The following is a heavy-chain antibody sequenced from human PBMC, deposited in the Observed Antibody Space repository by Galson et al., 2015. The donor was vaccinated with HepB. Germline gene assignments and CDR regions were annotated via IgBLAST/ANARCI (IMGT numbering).Heavy chain of an antibody. D-gene: IGHD3-3*01. V-gene: IGHV4-34*01. J-gene: IGHJ4*02. CDR3: ARGPNYDFWSGYRGFSFDI. Sequence: ETLSLTCAVYGGPFSGNYWSWIRQPPGRGLEWIGEINYNGVATYNPSLKSRVTISVDASKNQFSLNLNSVTAADTAVYYCARGPNYDFWSGYRGFSFDIWGQGTLVAVS. CDR2: INYNGVA. CDR1: GGPFSGNY.